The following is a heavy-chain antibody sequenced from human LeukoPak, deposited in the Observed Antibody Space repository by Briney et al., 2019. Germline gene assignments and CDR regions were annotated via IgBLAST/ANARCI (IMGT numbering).Heavy chain of an antibody. V-gene: IGHV4-30-2*01. CDR1: GDSISSGAYS. CDR3: ARYVHSSSWPTFDY. CDR2: IYHGGST. D-gene: IGHD6-13*01. Sequence: PSETLSLTCAVSGDSISSGAYSWSWIRQPPGKGLEWIGYIYHGGSTSYNPSLKSRVTISVDRSKNQFSLRPSSVTAADTAVYYCARYVHSSSWPTFDYWGQGTLVTVSS. J-gene: IGHJ4*02.